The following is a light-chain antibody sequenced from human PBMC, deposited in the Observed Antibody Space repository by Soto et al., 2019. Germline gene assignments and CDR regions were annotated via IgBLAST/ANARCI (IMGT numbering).Light chain of an antibody. CDR1: QNIRTK. J-gene: IGKJ3*01. CDR2: DAS. Sequence: DIQMTQSPPTLSAYVGDRVTITCRASQNIRTKLAWYQQKPGQAPKLLLYDASTLESGVPSRFSGSGSGTEFTLTITSLQPDDFATYYCQQFDSIPLVFGPGSKVDLK. V-gene: IGKV1-5*01. CDR3: QQFDSIPLV.